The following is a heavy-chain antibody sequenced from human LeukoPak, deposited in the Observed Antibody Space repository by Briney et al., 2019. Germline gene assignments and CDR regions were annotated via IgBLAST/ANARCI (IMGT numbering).Heavy chain of an antibody. J-gene: IGHJ4*02. CDR3: ARASQPTIFGVVIPGSYYFDY. CDR2: IIPIFGTA. V-gene: IGHV1-69*01. Sequence: SVKVSCKASGGTFSSYAISWVRQAPGQGLEWMGGIIPIFGTANYAQKFQGRVTINADESTSTAYMELSSLRSEDTAVYYCARASQPTIFGVVIPGSYYFDYWGQGTLVTVSS. CDR1: GGTFSSYA. D-gene: IGHD3-3*01.